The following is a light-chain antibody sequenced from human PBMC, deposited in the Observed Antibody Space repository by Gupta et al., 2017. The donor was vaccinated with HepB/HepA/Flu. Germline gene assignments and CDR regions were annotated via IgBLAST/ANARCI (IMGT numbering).Light chain of an antibody. Sequence: TQDPAVSVALGQTVTITCIGDSVRHYYVSWYQQKPGQAPQLVIYGKNSRPSGIPDRFSGSSSGDTASLTITGAQAEDEADYYCSPRDNTNKHCLFGGGTKLTVL. CDR3: SPRDNTNKHCL. V-gene: IGLV3-19*01. J-gene: IGLJ2*01. CDR1: SVRHYY. CDR2: GKN.